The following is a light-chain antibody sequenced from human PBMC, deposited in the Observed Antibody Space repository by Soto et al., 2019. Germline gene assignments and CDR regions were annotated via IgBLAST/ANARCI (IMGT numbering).Light chain of an antibody. CDR2: GAS. V-gene: IGKV3-20*01. J-gene: IGKJ3*01. CDR3: QQYGSGFT. CDR1: QSVSSSY. Sequence: EIVLTQSPGTLSLSPGERATLSCRASQSVSSSYLAWYQQKPGQAPRLLIYGASSRATGIPDRFGGSGSGTDFTLTISRLEPEDFAVYYCQQYGSGFTFGPGTKVDIK.